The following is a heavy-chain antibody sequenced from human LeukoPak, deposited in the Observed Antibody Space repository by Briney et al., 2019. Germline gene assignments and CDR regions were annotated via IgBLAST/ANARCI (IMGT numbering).Heavy chain of an antibody. CDR2: IKQDGSEK. CDR3: ARDWRGGYLLD. V-gene: IGHV3-7*01. CDR1: GFTFSSYW. J-gene: IGHJ4*02. D-gene: IGHD3-22*01. Sequence: GGSLRFSCAASGFTFSSYWMSWVRQAPGKGLEWVANIKQDGSEKYYVDSVKGRFTISRDNAKNSLYLQMNSLRAEDTAVYYCARDWRGGYLLDWGQGTLVTVSS.